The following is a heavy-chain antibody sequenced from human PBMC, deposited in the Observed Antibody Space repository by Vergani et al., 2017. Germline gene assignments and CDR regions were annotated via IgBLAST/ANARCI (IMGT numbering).Heavy chain of an antibody. D-gene: IGHD5-12*01. CDR3: AREGSGYDWRDYYYYDMDV. CDR2: INPSGGST. Sequence: QVQLVQSGAEVKKSGASVKVSCKASGYTFTSYYMHWVRQAPGQGLEWMGIINPSGGSTRYAQKFQGRVTMTRDTSTSTVYMELSSLRSEDTAVYYCAREGSGYDWRDYYYYDMDVWGKGTTVTVSS. J-gene: IGHJ6*03. CDR1: GYTFTSYY. V-gene: IGHV1-46*01.